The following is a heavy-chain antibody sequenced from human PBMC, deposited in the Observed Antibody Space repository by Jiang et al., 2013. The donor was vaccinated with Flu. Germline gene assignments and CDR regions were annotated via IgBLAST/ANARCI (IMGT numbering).Heavy chain of an antibody. Sequence: RIKSKTDGGTTDYAAPVKDRFTISRDDSKKTLYLQMNSLKTEDTAVYYCTTGHCGADCFFGSDGFDVWGQGTLVTVSS. D-gene: IGHD2-21*02. CDR3: TTGHCGADCFFGSDGFDV. CDR2: IKSKTDGGTT. V-gene: IGHV3-15*01. J-gene: IGHJ3*01.